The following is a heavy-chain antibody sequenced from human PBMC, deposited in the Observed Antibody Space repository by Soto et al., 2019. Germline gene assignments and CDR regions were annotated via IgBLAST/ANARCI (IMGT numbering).Heavy chain of an antibody. CDR1: GFTFSNYA. Sequence: GGSLRLSCAASGFTFSNYAIHWVRQAPGEGLKWVAVIYYDGSNKYYADSVKGRFTISRDNSKNTLYLQMNSLRAEDTAVYYCAKELGGILGEWPLIAYWGQGTLVTVSS. CDR2: IYYDGSNK. V-gene: IGHV3-30*02. J-gene: IGHJ4*02. CDR3: AKELGGILGEWPLIAY. D-gene: IGHD2-15*01.